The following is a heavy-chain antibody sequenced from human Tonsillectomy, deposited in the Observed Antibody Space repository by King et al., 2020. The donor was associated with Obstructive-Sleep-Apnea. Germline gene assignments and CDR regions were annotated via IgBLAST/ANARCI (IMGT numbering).Heavy chain of an antibody. CDR2: ISGSGGST. Sequence: VQLVESGGGLVQPGGSLRLSCSASGFTFSSYAMSGVRQAPGKGLEWVSSISGSGGSTYYADSVKGRVTISRDNSKNTLYLQMNSLRAEDTAVYYCAKEGGYSYGFGIDYWGQGTLVTVSS. J-gene: IGHJ4*02. CDR3: AKEGGYSYGFGIDY. CDR1: GFTFSSYA. D-gene: IGHD5-18*01. V-gene: IGHV3-23*04.